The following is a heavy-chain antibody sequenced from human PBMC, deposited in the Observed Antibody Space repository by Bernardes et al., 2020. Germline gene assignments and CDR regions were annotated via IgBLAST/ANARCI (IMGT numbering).Heavy chain of an antibody. J-gene: IGHJ3*02. CDR1: GFTVSNNY. Sequence: GGSLRLSCAASGFTVSNNYMSWVRQAPGKGLEWVSVIYSGGTTSYADSVKGRFTISRDNAKNTLYLQMNSLRAEDTAVYYCARERRLYDSSGYYYEGDAFDIWGQGTMVTVSS. D-gene: IGHD3-22*01. CDR2: IYSGGTT. V-gene: IGHV3-53*01. CDR3: ARERRLYDSSGYYYEGDAFDI.